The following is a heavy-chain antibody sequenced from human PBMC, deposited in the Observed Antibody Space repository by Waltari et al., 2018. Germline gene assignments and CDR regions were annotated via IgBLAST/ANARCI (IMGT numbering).Heavy chain of an antibody. D-gene: IGHD3-10*01. V-gene: IGHV4-61*09. CDR1: GGSISSGSYY. CDR2: IYTSGST. J-gene: IGHJ5*02. Sequence: QVQLQESGPGLVKPSQTLSLTCTVSGGSISSGSYYWSWIRQPAGKGLEWIGYIYTSGSTNYNPSLKSRVTISVDTSKNQFSLKLSSVTAADTAVYYCARSGWFGDRKGFDPWGQGTLVTVSS. CDR3: ARSGWFGDRKGFDP.